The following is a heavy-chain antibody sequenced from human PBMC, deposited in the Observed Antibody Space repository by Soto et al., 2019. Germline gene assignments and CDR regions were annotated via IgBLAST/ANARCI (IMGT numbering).Heavy chain of an antibody. CDR3: ARGRRWELKYWYFDL. CDR2: INHSGST. J-gene: IGHJ2*01. V-gene: IGHV4-34*01. CDR1: GGSFSGYY. Sequence: SETLSLTCAVYGGSFSGYYWGWIRQPPGKGLEWIGEINHSGSTNYNPSLKSRVTISVDTSKNQFSLKLSSVTAADTAVYYCARGRRWELKYWYFDLWGRGTLVTVSS. D-gene: IGHD1-26*01.